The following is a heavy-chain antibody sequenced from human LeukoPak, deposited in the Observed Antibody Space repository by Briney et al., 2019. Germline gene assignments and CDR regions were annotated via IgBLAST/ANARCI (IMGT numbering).Heavy chain of an antibody. Sequence: ASVKVSCKASGGTFSSYAINWVRQATGQGLEWMGWMNPNSGNTGYAQKFQGRVTITRNTSISTAYMELSSLRSEDTAVYYCARVTDRGFDYWGQGTLVTVSS. CDR1: GGTFSSYA. CDR2: MNPNSGNT. V-gene: IGHV1-8*03. CDR3: ARVTDRGFDY. D-gene: IGHD3-10*01. J-gene: IGHJ4*02.